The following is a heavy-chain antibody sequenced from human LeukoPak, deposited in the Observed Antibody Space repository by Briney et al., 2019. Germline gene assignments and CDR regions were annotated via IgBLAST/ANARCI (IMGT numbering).Heavy chain of an antibody. CDR3: TIGGASGSLAH. D-gene: IGHD6-13*01. Sequence: PSETLSLTCTVSRASISDNYWSWSRQPAGKALEWIGRTYTSEDTNYNPSLKSRASVSVDTSKNQFYLSLRYVTAADTAVYYCTIGGASGSLAHWGPGTLVTVSS. CDR1: RASISDNY. CDR2: TYTSEDT. J-gene: IGHJ4*02. V-gene: IGHV4-4*07.